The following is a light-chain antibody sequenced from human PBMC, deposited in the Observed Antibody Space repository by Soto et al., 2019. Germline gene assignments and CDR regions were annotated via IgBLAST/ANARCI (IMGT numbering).Light chain of an antibody. Sequence: QSVLTQPPSASGSPGQSVTISCTGTGSYVGDYNYVSWYQQHPGKAPKLMIYEVSKRPSGVPDRFSGSKSGNTASLTVSGLQAEDEANYYCNSYTGSSYVFGTGTKLTVL. V-gene: IGLV2-8*01. CDR2: EVS. CDR3: NSYTGSSYV. CDR1: GSYVGDYNY. J-gene: IGLJ1*01.